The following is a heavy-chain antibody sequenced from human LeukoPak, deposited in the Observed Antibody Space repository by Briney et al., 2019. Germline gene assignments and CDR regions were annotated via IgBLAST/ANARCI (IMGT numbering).Heavy chain of an antibody. J-gene: IGHJ6*03. D-gene: IGHD6-13*01. Sequence: SETLSLTCTVSGASISSYYWSWIRQPPGKGLEWIGYINYSGNTNYNPSLKSRVTMSVDMSKNQVSLKVNSVTATDTAVYLCAKTPAARYYYHMDVWGKGTTVTVSS. CDR3: AKTPAARYYYHMDV. CDR2: INYSGNT. CDR1: GASISSYY. V-gene: IGHV4-59*01.